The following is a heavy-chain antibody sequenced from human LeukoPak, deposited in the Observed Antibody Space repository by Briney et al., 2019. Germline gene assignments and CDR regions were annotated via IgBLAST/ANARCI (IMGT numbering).Heavy chain of an antibody. CDR1: GGSFSGYY. CDR2: INHSGST. V-gene: IGHV4-34*01. J-gene: IGHJ4*02. Sequence: SETLSLTCAVYGGSFSGYYWSWLRQPPGKGLEWIGEINHSGSTNYNPSLKSRVTISVDTSKNQFSLKLSSVTAADTAVYYCARKLTTPYYFDYWGQGTLVTVSS. D-gene: IGHD4-17*01. CDR3: ARKLTTPYYFDY.